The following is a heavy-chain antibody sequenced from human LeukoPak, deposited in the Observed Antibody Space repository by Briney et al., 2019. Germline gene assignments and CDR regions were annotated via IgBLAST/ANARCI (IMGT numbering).Heavy chain of an antibody. CDR1: GGSISSGGYY. V-gene: IGHV4-31*03. D-gene: IGHD3-22*01. J-gene: IGHJ4*02. Sequence: SETLSLTCTVSGGSISSGGYYWSWIRQHPGKGLEWIGYIYYSGSTYYNPSLKSRVTISVDTSKNQFSLKLSFVTAADTAVYYCARAGGYYYDSSGFDYWGQGTLVTVSS. CDR3: ARAGGYYYDSSGFDY. CDR2: IYYSGST.